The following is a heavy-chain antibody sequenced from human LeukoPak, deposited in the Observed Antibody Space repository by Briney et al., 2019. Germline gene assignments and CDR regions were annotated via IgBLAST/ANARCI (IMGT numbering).Heavy chain of an antibody. CDR3: ARDLRYCSSASCSENGAFDI. CDR1: GFTVSSNY. D-gene: IGHD2-2*01. CDR2: ISSSGSFI. Sequence: RGSLRLSCAVSGFTVSSNYMSWVRQAPGEGLEWVSSISSSGSFIYYADSVKGRFTISRDNARNSLFLQMNSLRAEDTAVYYCARDLRYCSSASCSENGAFDIWGQGTMVTVSS. V-gene: IGHV3-21*01. J-gene: IGHJ3*02.